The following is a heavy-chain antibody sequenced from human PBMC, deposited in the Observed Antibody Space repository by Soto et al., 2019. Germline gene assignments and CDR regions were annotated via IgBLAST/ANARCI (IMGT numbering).Heavy chain of an antibody. V-gene: IGHV3-15*07. D-gene: IGHD4-17*01. Sequence: SVSNAWMNWVRPAPGKGLEWVGRIKSKTDGGTTDYAAPVKGRFTISRDDSKNTLYLQMNSLKTEDTAVYYCTTLRTVTTDYWGQGTLVTVSS. CDR1: SVSNAW. J-gene: IGHJ4*02. CDR3: TTLRTVTTDY. CDR2: IKSKTDGGTT.